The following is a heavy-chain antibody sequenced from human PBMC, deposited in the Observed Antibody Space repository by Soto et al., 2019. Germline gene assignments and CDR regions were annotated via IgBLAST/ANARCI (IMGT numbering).Heavy chain of an antibody. CDR2: IFSNDEK. D-gene: IGHD6-13*01. J-gene: IGHJ5*02. CDR3: ASTHRTSWYWFDP. CDR1: GFSLSNAGLG. V-gene: IGHV2-26*04. Sequence: QVTVKESGPVLVKPTEPLTLTCTVSGFSLSNAGLGVSWIRQPPGKALAWLAHIFSNDEKSYSTSLKSRLTISKDTSKIQVVLTMTNMDPVDTATYSCASTHRTSWYWFDPWGQGTLVTVSS.